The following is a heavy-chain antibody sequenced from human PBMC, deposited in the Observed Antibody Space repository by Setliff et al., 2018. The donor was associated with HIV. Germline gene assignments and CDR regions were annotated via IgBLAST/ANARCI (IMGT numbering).Heavy chain of an antibody. CDR3: ATLSGPVDH. CDR1: GVSFSGYF. Sequence: PSETLSLTCTLYGVSFSGYFWSWIRQPPGKGLEWIGEINHAGSTNFNPSLEGRVTISVDMSKRQFSLHLTSVTAADAAVYYCATLSGPVDHWGQGTLVTVSS. V-gene: IGHV4-34*01. D-gene: IGHD3-3*01. CDR2: INHAGST. J-gene: IGHJ4*02.